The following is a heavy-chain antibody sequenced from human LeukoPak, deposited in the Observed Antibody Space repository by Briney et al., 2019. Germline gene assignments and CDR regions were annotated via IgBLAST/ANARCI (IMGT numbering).Heavy chain of an antibody. J-gene: IGHJ4*02. D-gene: IGHD5-18*01. CDR1: GGSISSYY. CDR3: ARGGYSYGFD. V-gene: IGHV4-59*01. CDR2: IYYSGST. Sequence: PSETLSLTCTVSGGSISSYYWSWIRQPPGKGLEWIGYIYYSGSTNYNLSLKSRVTISVDTSKNQFSLKLSSVTAADTAVYYCARGGYSYGFDWGQGTLVTVSS.